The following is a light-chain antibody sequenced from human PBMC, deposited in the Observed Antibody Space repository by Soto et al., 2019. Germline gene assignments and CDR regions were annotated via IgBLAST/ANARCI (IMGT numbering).Light chain of an antibody. CDR2: AAS. V-gene: IGKV1-39*01. CDR1: QSISSY. J-gene: IGKJ1*01. CDR3: QQSYSSPPT. Sequence: DIPMTQSPSSLSASVGDRVTITCRASQSISSYLNWYQHKPGKAPKLLIYAASSLQSGVPSRFSGSGSGTDFILTISSLQPEDFATYYCQQSYSSPPTFGQGTKVEVK.